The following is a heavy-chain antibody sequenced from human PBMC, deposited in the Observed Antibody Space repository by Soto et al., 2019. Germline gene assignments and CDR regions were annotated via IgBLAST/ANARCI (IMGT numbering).Heavy chain of an antibody. CDR2: ISGSGGST. Sequence: GGSLRLSCAASGFTCSSYAMSWVRQAQGKGLEWVSAISGSGGSTYYADSVKGRFTISRDNSKNTLYLQMNSLRAEDTAVYYCAKAPRVVVPATTSGEFDYWGQGTLVTVSS. D-gene: IGHD2-2*01. CDR1: GFTCSSYA. V-gene: IGHV3-23*01. J-gene: IGHJ4*02. CDR3: AKAPRVVVPATTSGEFDY.